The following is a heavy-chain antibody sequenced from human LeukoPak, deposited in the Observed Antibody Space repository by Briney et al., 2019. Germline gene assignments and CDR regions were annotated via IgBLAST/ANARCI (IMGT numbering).Heavy chain of an antibody. CDR1: GFSFSKYI. V-gene: IGHV3-23*01. Sequence: PGGSLRLSCAASGFSFSKYIMNWVRQAPGKGLFWVSAISGSGGSTYYADSVKGRFAISRDNSKNTLYLQMNNLRAEDTAIYYCAKGLWDYYGSGIMYYTMDVWGQGTTVTVSS. D-gene: IGHD3-10*01. CDR3: AKGLWDYYGSGIMYYTMDV. CDR2: ISGSGGST. J-gene: IGHJ6*02.